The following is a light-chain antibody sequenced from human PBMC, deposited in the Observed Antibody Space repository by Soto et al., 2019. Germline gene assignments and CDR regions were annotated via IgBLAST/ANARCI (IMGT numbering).Light chain of an antibody. J-gene: IGKJ5*01. V-gene: IGKV1-5*03. Sequence: DIQMSQSPSILSASVGDRVTITCRASQSISSWLAWYQQKPGKAPNLLIHKASHLESGVPSRFSGSGSGTEFTLTISSLQPGDFATYYCQQSHTFPITFGQGTRLEI. CDR2: KAS. CDR1: QSISSW. CDR3: QQSHTFPIT.